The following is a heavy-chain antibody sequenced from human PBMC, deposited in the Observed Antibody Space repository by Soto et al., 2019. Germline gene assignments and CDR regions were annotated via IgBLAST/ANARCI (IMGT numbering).Heavy chain of an antibody. D-gene: IGHD3-10*01. CDR1: GGTFNTHT. CDR2: IIPIFGTT. V-gene: IGHV1-69*01. CDR3: ARVSLRGHLLGHFDY. J-gene: IGHJ4*02. Sequence: QVQLVQSGAEVKKPGSSVKVSCKASGGTFNTHTISWVRQAPGQGLEWMGGIIPIFGTTNYAQNFQGRVTITADESTSTAYMELSSLISEDTAVYYCARVSLRGHLLGHFDYWGQGTLVTVSS.